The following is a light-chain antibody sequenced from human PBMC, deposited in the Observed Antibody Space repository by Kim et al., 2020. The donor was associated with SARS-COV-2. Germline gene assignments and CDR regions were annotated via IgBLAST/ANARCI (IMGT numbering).Light chain of an antibody. CDR2: GAS. CDR1: QSIRNNY. V-gene: IGKV3-20*01. J-gene: IGKJ2*01. Sequence: EIVLTQSPGTLSLSPGERATLSCRASQSIRNNYLTWYQHKPGQTPRLLIYGASSRAAGIPVRFSGSGSGTDFTLSISRLEPEDFAVYYCLHYGGSPIHTFGQGTKLEI. CDR3: LHYGGSPIHT.